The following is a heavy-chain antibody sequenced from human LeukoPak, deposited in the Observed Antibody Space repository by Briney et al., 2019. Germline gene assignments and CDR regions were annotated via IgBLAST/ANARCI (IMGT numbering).Heavy chain of an antibody. CDR2: IYSGGST. J-gene: IGHJ5*02. CDR3: ARNSLAAGNYWFDP. V-gene: IGHV3-53*01. CDR1: GFTFGSFT. D-gene: IGHD6-13*01. Sequence: GGSLRLSCAASGFTFGSFTMSWVRQAPGKGLEWVSVIYSGGSTYYADSVKGRFTISRDNSKNTLYLQMNSLRAEDTAVYYCARNSLAAGNYWFDPWGQGTLVTVSS.